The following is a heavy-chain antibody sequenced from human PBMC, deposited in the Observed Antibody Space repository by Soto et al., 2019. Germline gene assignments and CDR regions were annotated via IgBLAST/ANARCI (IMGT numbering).Heavy chain of an antibody. Sequence: PGGSLRLSCAASGFTVSSNYMSWVRQAPGKGLEWVSVIYSGGSTYYADSVKGRFTISRDNSKNTLYLQMNSLRAEDTAVYYCARESSIAARPGPDWFDPWGQGTLVTVS. CDR3: ARESSIAARPGPDWFDP. CDR2: IYSGGST. CDR1: GFTVSSNY. D-gene: IGHD6-6*01. J-gene: IGHJ5*02. V-gene: IGHV3-53*01.